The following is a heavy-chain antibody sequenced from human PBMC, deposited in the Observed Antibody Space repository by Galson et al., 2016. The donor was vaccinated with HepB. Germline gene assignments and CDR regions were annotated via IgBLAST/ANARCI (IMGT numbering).Heavy chain of an antibody. D-gene: IGHD6-13*01. J-gene: IGHJ3*02. CDR3: ASCMGWYGMCAFEI. Sequence: SLRLSCAVSGFTVSGSYMSWVRQAPGKGLEWVSVIYSDGTTKYADSVKCRFIISRDNSKNTLYLQMNSLRAEDTAVYYCASCMGWYGMCAFEIWGQGTMVTVSS. CDR1: GFTVSGSY. V-gene: IGHV3-66*01. CDR2: IYSDGTT.